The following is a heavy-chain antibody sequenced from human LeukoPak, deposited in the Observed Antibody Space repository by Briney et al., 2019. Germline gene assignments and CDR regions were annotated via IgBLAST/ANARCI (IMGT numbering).Heavy chain of an antibody. D-gene: IGHD1-26*01. V-gene: IGHV1-8*01. Sequence: ASVKVSCKASGYTFTSYDINWVRQATGQGLEWMGWMNPNSGNTGYAQKFQGRVTMTRNTSISTAYMELSSLRSEDTAVYYCARPPSGGATMVGYYYYGMDVWGQGTTVTVSS. J-gene: IGHJ6*02. CDR1: GYTFTSYD. CDR3: ARPPSGGATMVGYYYYGMDV. CDR2: MNPNSGNT.